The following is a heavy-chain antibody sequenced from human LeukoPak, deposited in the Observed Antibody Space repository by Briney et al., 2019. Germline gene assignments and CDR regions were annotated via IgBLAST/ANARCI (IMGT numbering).Heavy chain of an antibody. Sequence: SETLSLTCSVSDVSISSSYWSWIRQPPGKGLEWIGYIYYSGSTNYNPSLKSRVTISVDTSKNQFSLKLSSVTAADTAVYYCASHYDIQYFDYWGQGTLVTVSS. V-gene: IGHV4-59*01. CDR1: DVSISSSY. J-gene: IGHJ4*02. CDR2: IYYSGST. CDR3: ASHYDIQYFDY. D-gene: IGHD3-9*01.